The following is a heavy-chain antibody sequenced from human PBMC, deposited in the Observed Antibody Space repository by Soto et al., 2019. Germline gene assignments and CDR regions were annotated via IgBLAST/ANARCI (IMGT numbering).Heavy chain of an antibody. D-gene: IGHD3-22*01. CDR1: GGTFSAYY. J-gene: IGHJ6*03. Sequence: QVQLQQWGAGLVEPSETLSLTCAVHGGTFSAYYWSWIHQAPGKGLEWIGEINHRGSATYSPSLKSRVTISVDTAKDQFSLRLTSLTAADTAVYFCARGGWGISSTPYYDNYYYMDIWGKGTTVTVSS. V-gene: IGHV4-34*01. CDR3: ARGGWGISSTPYYDNYYYMDI. CDR2: INHRGSA.